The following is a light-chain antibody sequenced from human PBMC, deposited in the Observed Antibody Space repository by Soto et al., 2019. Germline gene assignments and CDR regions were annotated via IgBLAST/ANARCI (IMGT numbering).Light chain of an antibody. CDR3: QSYDRTNVV. CDR1: SGSIASNY. CDR2: EDN. Sequence: NFMLTQPHSVSESPGKTVIISCTRSSGSIASNYVQWYQQRPGSAPTTVIYEDNQRPSGVPDRFSGSIDSSSNSASLSISGLRAEDEADYYCQSYDRTNVVFGGGTKVTVL. J-gene: IGLJ2*01. V-gene: IGLV6-57*03.